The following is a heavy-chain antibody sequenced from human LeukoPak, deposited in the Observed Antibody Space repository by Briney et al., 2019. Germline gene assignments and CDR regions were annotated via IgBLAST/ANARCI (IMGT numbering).Heavy chain of an antibody. V-gene: IGHV4-4*07. CDR3: ARHIPYYYDSSGYHHYFDY. CDR2: IYTSGST. Sequence: SETLSLTCTVSGGSISSYYWSWIRQPAGKGLEWIGRIYTSGSTNYNPSLKSRVTMSVDTSKNQFSLKLSSVTAADTAVYSCARHIPYYYDSSGYHHYFDYWGQGTLVTVSS. CDR1: GGSISSYY. D-gene: IGHD3-22*01. J-gene: IGHJ4*02.